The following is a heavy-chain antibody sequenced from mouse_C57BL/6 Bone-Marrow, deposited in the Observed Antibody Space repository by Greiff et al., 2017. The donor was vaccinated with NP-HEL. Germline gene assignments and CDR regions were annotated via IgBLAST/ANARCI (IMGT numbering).Heavy chain of an antibody. J-gene: IGHJ3*01. CDR1: GYTFTSYW. V-gene: IGHV1-69*01. CDR3: ARYPFAY. Sequence: QVQLKQPGAELVMPGASVKLSCKASGYTFTSYWMHWVKQRPGQGLEWIGEIAPSDSYTNYNQKFKGKSTLTVDKSSSTAYMQLSSLTSEDSAVYYCARYPFAYWGQGTLVTVSA. CDR2: IAPSDSYT.